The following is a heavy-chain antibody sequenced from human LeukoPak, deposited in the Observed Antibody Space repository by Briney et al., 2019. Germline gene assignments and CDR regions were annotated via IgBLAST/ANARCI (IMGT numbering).Heavy chain of an antibody. CDR1: GFTVSSHF. CDR3: ARLPIY. CDR2: IYIDGNT. Sequence: GGSLRLSCAASGFTVSSHFMTWVRQAPGKGLEWVSVIYIDGNTYYADSVKGRFIISRDTSKNTLYLQMNSLTPEDAAVYYCARLPIYWGQGTLVTVSS. J-gene: IGHJ4*02. V-gene: IGHV3-66*02.